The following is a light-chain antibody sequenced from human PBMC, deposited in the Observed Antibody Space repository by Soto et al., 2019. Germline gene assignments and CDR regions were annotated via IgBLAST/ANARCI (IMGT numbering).Light chain of an antibody. CDR3: QQYNSYSLT. Sequence: DIQMTQSPSTLSASVGDRVTITCRASQSISSRLAWYQQKPGKAPKILIYDASNLESGVPSRFSASGSGTEFTLTISSLQPDDFATHYCQQYNSYSLTFGGGTKVDIK. CDR1: QSISSR. CDR2: DAS. V-gene: IGKV1-5*01. J-gene: IGKJ4*01.